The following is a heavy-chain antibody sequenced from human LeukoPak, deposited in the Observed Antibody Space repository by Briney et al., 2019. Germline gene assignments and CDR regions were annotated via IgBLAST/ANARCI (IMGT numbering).Heavy chain of an antibody. CDR2: ISYDGSKK. Sequence: GGSLRLSCAASGFTFSSYGMHWVRQAPGKGLEWVAVISYDGSKKYYADSVKGRFTISRDNSKNTLYLQMNSLRAEDTAVYYCAKGPRTVRFGDRHKGIFDYWGQGIRVTVSS. CDR1: GFTFSSYG. J-gene: IGHJ4*02. D-gene: IGHD3-10*01. CDR3: AKGPRTVRFGDRHKGIFDY. V-gene: IGHV3-30*18.